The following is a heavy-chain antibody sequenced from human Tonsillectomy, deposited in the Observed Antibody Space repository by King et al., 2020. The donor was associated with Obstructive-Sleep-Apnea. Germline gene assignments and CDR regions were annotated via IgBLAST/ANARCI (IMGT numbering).Heavy chain of an antibody. CDR2: IYYSGST. D-gene: IGHD4-17*01. CDR3: ARDYGDYVRYYYYYGMDV. CDR1: GGSISSSSYY. J-gene: IGHJ6*02. Sequence: LQLQESGPGLVKSSETLSLTCTVSGGSISSSSYYWGWIRQPPGKGLEWIGSIYYSGSTYYNPSLKSRVTISVNTSKNQFSLKLSSVTAADTAVYYLARDYGDYVRYYYYYGMDVWGQGTTVTVSS. V-gene: IGHV4-39*02.